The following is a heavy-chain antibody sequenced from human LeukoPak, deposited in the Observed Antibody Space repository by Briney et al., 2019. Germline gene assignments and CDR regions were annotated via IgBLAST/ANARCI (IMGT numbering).Heavy chain of an antibody. CDR2: IYYSGST. J-gene: IGHJ4*02. D-gene: IGHD2-2*01. CDR3: ANGQLLEGIFDY. Sequence: SETLSLTCTVSGGSISSSSYYWGWIRQPPGKGLEWIGNIYYSGSTYYNPSLKSRVTISVDTSKNQFSLKLSSVTAADTAVYYCANGQLLEGIFDYWGQGTLVTVSS. CDR1: GGSISSSSYY. V-gene: IGHV4-39*01.